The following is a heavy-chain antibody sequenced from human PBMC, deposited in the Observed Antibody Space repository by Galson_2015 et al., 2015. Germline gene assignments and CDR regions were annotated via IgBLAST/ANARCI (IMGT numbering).Heavy chain of an antibody. D-gene: IGHD6-19*01. CDR2: IFPGDSDT. CDR3: ARRIAVAATGYYGMDV. CDR1: GYRFTSYW. Sequence: QSGAEVKKPGESLKISCKGSGYRFTSYWIGWVRQMPGKGLEWMGIIFPGDSDTTYSPAFQGQVPIPAGKSISPSSLQWSSLKAWDPAMYYCARRIAVAATGYYGMDVSGHGTPATVSS. J-gene: IGHJ6*02. V-gene: IGHV5-51*01.